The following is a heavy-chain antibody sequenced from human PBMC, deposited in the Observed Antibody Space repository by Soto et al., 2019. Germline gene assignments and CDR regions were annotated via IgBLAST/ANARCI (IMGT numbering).Heavy chain of an antibody. V-gene: IGHV3-30*18. D-gene: IGHD2-2*01. CDR2: ISYDGSNK. CDR1: GFTFSSYG. J-gene: IGHJ6*02. CDR3: AKVSPNAYCISTSCYANYGMDV. Sequence: GGSLRLSCAASGFTFSSYGMHWVRQAPGKGLEWVAVISYDGSNKYYADSVKGRFTISRDNSKNTLYLQMNSLRAEDTAVYYCAKVSPNAYCISTSCYANYGMDVWGQGTTVTVAS.